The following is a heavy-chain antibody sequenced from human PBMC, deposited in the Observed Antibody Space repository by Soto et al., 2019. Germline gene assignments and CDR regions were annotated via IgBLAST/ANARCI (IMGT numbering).Heavy chain of an antibody. CDR2: IYHSGST. Sequence: SETLSLTCAVSGGSISSSNWWSWVRQPPGKGLEWIGEIYHSGSTNYNPSLKSRVTISVDKSKNQFSLKLSSVTAADTAVYYCARERRYCSSTSCYPYGMDVWGQGTTVTV. V-gene: IGHV4-4*02. D-gene: IGHD2-2*01. J-gene: IGHJ6*02. CDR3: ARERRYCSSTSCYPYGMDV. CDR1: GGSISSSNW.